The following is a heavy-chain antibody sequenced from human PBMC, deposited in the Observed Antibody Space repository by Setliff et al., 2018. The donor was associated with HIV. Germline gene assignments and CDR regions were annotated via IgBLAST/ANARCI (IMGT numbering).Heavy chain of an antibody. CDR1: GYSISSDYY. CDR3: ARDPHYFDRSGYIPY. Sequence: PSETLSLTCAVSGYSISSDYYWGWIRQSPGKGLEWLGNIFHSGTTYYNPSLMSRVSISVDTSKDQFSLRLTSVTAADTAVYYCARDPHYFDRSGYIPYWGQGTLVTVSS. V-gene: IGHV4-38-2*02. J-gene: IGHJ4*02. D-gene: IGHD3-22*01. CDR2: IFHSGTT.